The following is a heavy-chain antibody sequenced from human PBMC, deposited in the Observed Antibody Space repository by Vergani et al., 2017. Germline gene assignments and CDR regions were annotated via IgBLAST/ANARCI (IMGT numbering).Heavy chain of an antibody. J-gene: IGHJ4*02. D-gene: IGHD1-26*01. CDR3: ARGVIVGATTFFDY. Sequence: QLQLQESGSGLVKPSQTLSLTCAVSGGSISSGGYSWSWIRQPPGKGLEWIGYIYHSGSTYYNPSLKSRVTISVDTSKNQFSLKLSSVTAADTAVYYCARGVIVGATTFFDYWGQGTLVTVSS. V-gene: IGHV4-30-2*01. CDR1: GGSISSGGYS. CDR2: IYHSGST.